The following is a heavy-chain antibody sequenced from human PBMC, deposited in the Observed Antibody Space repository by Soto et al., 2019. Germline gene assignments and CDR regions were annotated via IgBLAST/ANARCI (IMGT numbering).Heavy chain of an antibody. CDR1: GFTFSSHW. D-gene: IGHD2-21*02. CDR3: ARGGDSYIDY. V-gene: IGHV3-7*03. CDR2: IKQEGGEK. J-gene: IGHJ4*02. Sequence: GGSLRLSCAASGFTFSSHWMVWVRQPPGKGLEWVTNIKQEGGEKSYGDSVKGRFTVSRDNAQNSLYLQMTSLRVEDTAMYYCARGGDSYIDYWGQGALVTVSS.